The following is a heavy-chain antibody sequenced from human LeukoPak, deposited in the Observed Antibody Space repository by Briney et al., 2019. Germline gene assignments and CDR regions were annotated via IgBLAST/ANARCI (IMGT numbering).Heavy chain of an antibody. V-gene: IGHV5-51*01. D-gene: IGHD3-10*01. Sequence: GESLKISCKGSGYSFTSYWSGGVRQMPGKGLEWLGIIYPGDSDTRYSPSFQGQVTISADKSISTAYLQWSSLKASDTAMYYCARQGLWFGEANWFDPWGQGTLVTVSS. CDR1: GYSFTSYW. J-gene: IGHJ5*02. CDR3: ARQGLWFGEANWFDP. CDR2: IYPGDSDT.